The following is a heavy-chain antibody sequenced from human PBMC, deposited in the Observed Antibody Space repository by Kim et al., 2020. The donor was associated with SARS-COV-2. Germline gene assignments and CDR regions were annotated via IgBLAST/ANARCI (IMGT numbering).Heavy chain of an antibody. CDR1: GGSISSSSYY. CDR2: IYYSGST. D-gene: IGHD3-3*01. V-gene: IGHV4-39*01. Sequence: SETLSLTCTVSGGSISSSSYYWGWIRQPPGKGLEWIGSIYYSGSTYYNPSLKSRVTISVDTSKNQFSLKLSSVTAADTAVHYCARHRLDFWSGGWFDPWG. CDR3: ARHRLDFWSGGWFDP. J-gene: IGHJ5*02.